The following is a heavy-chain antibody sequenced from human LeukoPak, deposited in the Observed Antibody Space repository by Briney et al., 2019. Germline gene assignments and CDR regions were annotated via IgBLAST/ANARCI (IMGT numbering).Heavy chain of an antibody. CDR2: ISYDGSNK. V-gene: IGHV3-30-3*01. Sequence: GGSLRLSCAASGFTFSSYAMHWVRQAPGKGLEWVAVISYDGSNKYYADSVKGRFTISRDNSKNTLYLQMNSLRAEDTAVYYCARGSGGDYYYGMDVWGQGTTVTVSS. CDR1: GFTFSSYA. J-gene: IGHJ6*02. D-gene: IGHD3-10*01. CDR3: ARGSGGDYYYGMDV.